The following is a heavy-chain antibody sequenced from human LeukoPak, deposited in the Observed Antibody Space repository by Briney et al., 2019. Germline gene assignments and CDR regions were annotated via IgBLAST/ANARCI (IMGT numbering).Heavy chain of an antibody. V-gene: IGHV3-23*01. J-gene: IGHJ4*02. CDR2: ISGSGNNA. Sequence: QTGGSLRLSCAASKFAFNNYAMIWVRQAPGKGPEWVSTISGSGNNAYYADSVKGRFAISRDNSRNTLYLQMNSLRADDTAIYYCVKGAHYYDTSNYFVYFDYWGQGTLVTVSS. CDR3: VKGAHYYDTSNYFVYFDY. CDR1: KFAFNNYA. D-gene: IGHD3-22*01.